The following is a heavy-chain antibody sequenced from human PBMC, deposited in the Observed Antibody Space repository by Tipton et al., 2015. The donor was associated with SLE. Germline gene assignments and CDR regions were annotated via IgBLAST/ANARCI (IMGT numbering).Heavy chain of an antibody. Sequence: TLSLTCTVSGDSITSSGYYWTWIRLHPERGLEWIAYISYSGRTSYNPSLESRLTMSIDTSRNQFSLQLASVTAADTAVYFCARGQGYPNFDAWGQGTLVTVSS. V-gene: IGHV4-31*03. CDR3: ARGQGYPNFDA. J-gene: IGHJ4*02. CDR1: GDSITSSGYY. D-gene: IGHD5-12*01. CDR2: ISYSGRT.